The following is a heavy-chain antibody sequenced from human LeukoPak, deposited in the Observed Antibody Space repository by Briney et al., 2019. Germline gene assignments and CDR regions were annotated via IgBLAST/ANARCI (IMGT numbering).Heavy chain of an antibody. Sequence: PGGSLRLSCAVSGFTFSNYGMHWVRQAPGKGLEWVAVISYDGSNKYYADSVKGRFTISRDNSKNTLYLQMNSLRAEDTAVYYCAKEAFDISGSSDYWGQGTLVTVSS. J-gene: IGHJ4*02. CDR2: ISYDGSNK. CDR1: GFTFSNYG. D-gene: IGHD3-22*01. CDR3: AKEAFDISGSSDY. V-gene: IGHV3-30*18.